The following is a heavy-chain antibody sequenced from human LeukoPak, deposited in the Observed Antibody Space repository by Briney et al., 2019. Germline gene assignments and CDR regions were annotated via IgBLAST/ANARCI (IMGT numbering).Heavy chain of an antibody. V-gene: IGHV4-4*09. Sequence: SETLSLTCTVSGGSISNYYWNWIRQSPGKGLEWVGYILSSGSTHHNPSLTSRISLSVDTSKNQFSLKLSSVTAADTAVYYCARRVISEFSIDKGNWLDPWGQGTLVTVSS. CDR1: GGSISNYY. J-gene: IGHJ5*02. CDR3: ARRVISEFSIDKGNWLDP. CDR2: ILSSGST. D-gene: IGHD3-3*02.